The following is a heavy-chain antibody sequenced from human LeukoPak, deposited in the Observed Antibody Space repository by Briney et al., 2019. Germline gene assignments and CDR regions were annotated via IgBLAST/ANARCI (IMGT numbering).Heavy chain of an antibody. J-gene: IGHJ1*01. CDR3: AKVIWFGELWDFQH. Sequence: PGGSLRLSCAASGFTFSSYWMSWVRQAPGKGLEWVANIKQDGSEKYYVDSVKGRFTISRENAKNTLYLQMNSLRAEDTAVYYCAKVIWFGELWDFQHWGQGTLVTVSS. D-gene: IGHD3-10*01. CDR2: IKQDGSEK. CDR1: GFTFSSYW. V-gene: IGHV3-7*01.